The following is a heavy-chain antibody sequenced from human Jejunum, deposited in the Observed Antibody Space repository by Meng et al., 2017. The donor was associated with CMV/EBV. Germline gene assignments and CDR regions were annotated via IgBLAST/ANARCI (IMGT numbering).Heavy chain of an antibody. CDR2: INQSGTT. CDR1: GGSFSGYF. Sequence: VSGGSFSGYFWSWIRQPPGKGLEWIEEINQSGTTNYSPALKSRVTMSVNTANNQFSLKLSSVTAADTAIYYCTRVAGYRNNWFDPWGQGTLVTVSS. V-gene: IGHV4-34*01. CDR3: TRVAGYRNNWFDP. J-gene: IGHJ5*02. D-gene: IGHD5-24*01.